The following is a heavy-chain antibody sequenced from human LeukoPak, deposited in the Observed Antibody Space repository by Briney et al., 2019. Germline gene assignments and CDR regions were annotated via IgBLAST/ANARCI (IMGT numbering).Heavy chain of an antibody. Sequence: SETLSLTCTLSCGSISIHYWSWIRQPAGEGLEWIGRIYTSGSTNYNPSLKSRVTMSGDTSKNQFSLKLSSVTAADAAVFLCATDLTAPLTIIGVVSTYHYGMDVSGPRT. CDR1: CGSISIHY. CDR2: IYTSGST. CDR3: ATDLTAPLTIIGVVSTYHYGMDV. V-gene: IGHV4-4*07. D-gene: IGHD3-3*01. J-gene: IGHJ6*02.